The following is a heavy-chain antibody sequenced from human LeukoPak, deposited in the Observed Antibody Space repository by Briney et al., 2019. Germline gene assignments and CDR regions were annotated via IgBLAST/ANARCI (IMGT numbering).Heavy chain of an antibody. CDR1: GFTFSSYA. CDR3: AKSMTYYYDSSGYYWENYYGMDV. J-gene: IGHJ6*02. V-gene: IGHV3-23*01. CDR2: ISGSGGST. Sequence: PGGSLRLSCAASGFTFSSYAMSWVRQAPGKGLEWVSAISGSGGSTYYADSVKGRFTISRDNSKNTLYLQMNSLRAGDAAVYYCAKSMTYYYDSSGYYWENYYGMDVWGQGTTVTVSS. D-gene: IGHD3-22*01.